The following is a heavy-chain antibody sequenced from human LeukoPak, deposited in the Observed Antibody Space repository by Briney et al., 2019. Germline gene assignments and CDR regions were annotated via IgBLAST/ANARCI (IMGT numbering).Heavy chain of an antibody. CDR1: GFTFSSYA. CDR2: ISGSGGST. Sequence: VGSLRLSCAASGFTFSSYAMSWVRQAPGKGLEWVSAISGSGGSTYYADSVKGRFTISRDNSKNTLYLQMNSLRAEDTAVYYCAKVVDYGDYYYYYMDVWGKGTTVTVSS. J-gene: IGHJ6*03. V-gene: IGHV3-23*01. CDR3: AKVVDYGDYYYYYMDV. D-gene: IGHD4-17*01.